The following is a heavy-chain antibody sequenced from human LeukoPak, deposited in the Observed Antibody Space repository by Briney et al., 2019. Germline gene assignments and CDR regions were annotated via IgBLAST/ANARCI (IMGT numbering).Heavy chain of an antibody. Sequence: ASVKVSCKASGYTFTGYYMHWVRQAPGQGHEWMGWINPNSGDTNYAQKFQGRVTMTRDTSISTAYMELSRLRSDDTAVYYCARGYASTILGYWGQGTLVTVSS. CDR2: INPNSGDT. D-gene: IGHD3-3*01. V-gene: IGHV1-2*02. J-gene: IGHJ4*02. CDR1: GYTFTGYY. CDR3: ARGYASTILGY.